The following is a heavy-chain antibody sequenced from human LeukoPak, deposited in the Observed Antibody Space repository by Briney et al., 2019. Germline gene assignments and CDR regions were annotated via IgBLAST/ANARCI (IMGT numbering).Heavy chain of an antibody. CDR3: AGVSCSSTSCPRKDAFDI. J-gene: IGHJ3*02. V-gene: IGHV4-59*01. CDR1: GGSISGYY. D-gene: IGHD2-2*01. Sequence: TSETLSLTCTVSGGSISGYYWSWIRQPPGKGLDWIGYIYYSGSTNYNPSVKSRVTISVDPSKSQFSLKLSSVTAADTAVYYCAGVSCSSTSCPRKDAFDIWGRGTMVTVSS. CDR2: IYYSGST.